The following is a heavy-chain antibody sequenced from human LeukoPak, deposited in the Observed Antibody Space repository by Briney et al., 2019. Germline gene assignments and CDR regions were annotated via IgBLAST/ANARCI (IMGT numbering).Heavy chain of an antibody. J-gene: IGHJ4*02. CDR1: GFTFSSYA. CDR2: ISSAGRTK. D-gene: IGHD6-19*01. V-gene: IGHV3-30*03. CDR3: ARDLGQWLVPESDY. Sequence: GRSLRLSRAASGFTFSSYAIHWVRQAPGKGLEWVAVISSAGRTKYYADPVKGRFTISRDNAKNSLYLQMNSLRAEDTAVYYCARDLGQWLVPESDYWGQGTLVTVSS.